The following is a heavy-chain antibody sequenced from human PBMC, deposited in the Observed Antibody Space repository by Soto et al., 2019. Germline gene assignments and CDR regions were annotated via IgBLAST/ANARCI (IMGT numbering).Heavy chain of an antibody. CDR2: ISYDGSNK. Sequence: QVQLVESGGGVVQPGRSLRLSCAASGFTFSSYAMHWVRQAPGKGLERVAVISYDGSNKYYANSVKDRFTICRDNSKSTLYQQMNSLRAEDTAVYYCARDLLEQWAGFDPWRQGTLVTVSS. J-gene: IGHJ5*02. D-gene: IGHD6-19*01. CDR1: GFTFSSYA. V-gene: IGHV3-30-3*01. CDR3: ARDLLEQWAGFDP.